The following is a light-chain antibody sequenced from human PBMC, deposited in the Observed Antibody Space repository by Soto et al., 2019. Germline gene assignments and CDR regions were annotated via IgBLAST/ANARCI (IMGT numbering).Light chain of an antibody. CDR3: SSYAGSNSVI. J-gene: IGLJ2*01. CDR2: ELN. CDR1: SSDVGGYKF. Sequence: QSVLTQPPSASGSPGQSVTISCTGTSSDVGGYKFVSWYQQHPGKAPKLIIYELNKRPSGVPDRFSGSKSGNTASLTVSGLQAEDEADYYCSSYAGSNSVIFGGGTKLTAL. V-gene: IGLV2-8*01.